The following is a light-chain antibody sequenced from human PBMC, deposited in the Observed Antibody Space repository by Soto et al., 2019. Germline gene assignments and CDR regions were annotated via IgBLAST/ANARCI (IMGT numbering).Light chain of an antibody. Sequence: EIVLTQSPGTLSLSPGERATLSCRARQSVSSSYLAWYQQKPGQAHRLLIYGASSRATGIPDRFSGSGSGTDFTLTISRLEPEDFAVYYCQQYGSSPFTFGGGTKVDIK. J-gene: IGKJ4*02. CDR2: GAS. V-gene: IGKV3-20*01. CDR3: QQYGSSPFT. CDR1: QSVSSSY.